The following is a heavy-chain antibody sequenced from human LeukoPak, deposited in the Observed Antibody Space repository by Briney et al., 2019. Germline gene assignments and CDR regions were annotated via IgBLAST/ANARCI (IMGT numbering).Heavy chain of an antibody. CDR2: ISSSSSYI. J-gene: IGHJ5*02. CDR1: GFTFSSYS. D-gene: IGHD1-26*01. Sequence: GGSLRLSCAASGFTFSSYSMNWVRQAPGKGLEGVSSISSSSSYIYYAGSVKGRFTISRDNAKNSLYLQMNSLRAEDTAVYYGLGEWELLTDPWGQGTLVTVSS. CDR3: LGEWELLTDP. V-gene: IGHV3-21*01.